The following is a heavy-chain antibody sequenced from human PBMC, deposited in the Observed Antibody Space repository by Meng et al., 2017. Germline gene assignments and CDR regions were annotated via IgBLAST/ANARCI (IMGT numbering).Heavy chain of an antibody. CDR2: INHSGST. J-gene: IGHJ4*02. CDR1: GGSFSGYY. Sequence: QVRLQRWGAGLLKPSETLSLTCAVYGGSFSGYYWSWIRQPPGKGLEWIGEINHSGSTNYNPSLKSRVTISVDTSKNQFSLKLSSVTAADTAVYYCARGVQCSTSCYIDYWGQGTLVTVSS. CDR3: ARGVQCSTSCYIDY. V-gene: IGHV4-34*01. D-gene: IGHD2-2*02.